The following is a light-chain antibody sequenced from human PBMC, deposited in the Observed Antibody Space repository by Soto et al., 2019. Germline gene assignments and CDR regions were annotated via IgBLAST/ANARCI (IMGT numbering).Light chain of an antibody. CDR2: WAS. CDR1: QSVLYSSNDKNF. Sequence: DNVMTQSPDSLAVSLGERATINWKPSQSVLYSSNDKNFLTWYQQKPGQPPKLLIYWASTRESGVPDRFSGSGSGTDFTLTISSLQAEDVAVYYCHQYYSTPWTFGQGTKLEIK. J-gene: IGKJ1*01. V-gene: IGKV4-1*01. CDR3: HQYYSTPWT.